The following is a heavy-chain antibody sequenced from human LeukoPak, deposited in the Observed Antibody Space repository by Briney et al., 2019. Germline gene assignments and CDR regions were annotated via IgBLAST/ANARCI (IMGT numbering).Heavy chain of an antibody. J-gene: IGHJ4*02. Sequence: GGSLRLSCTASGLTFSTSGFNWVRQAPGKGLEWVASIGPTGSDRYHADSIKGRFTISRDNANNFLYLQMNSLRAEDTAVYYCATETNGHHYDYWGQGTLLTVSS. D-gene: IGHD1-14*01. CDR3: ATETNGHHYDY. CDR2: IGPTGSDR. CDR1: GLTFSTSG. V-gene: IGHV3-21*06.